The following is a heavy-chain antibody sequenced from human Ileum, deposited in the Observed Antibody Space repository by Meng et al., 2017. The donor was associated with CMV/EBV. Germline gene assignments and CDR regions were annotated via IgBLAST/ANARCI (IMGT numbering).Heavy chain of an antibody. CDR2: ISTYSTYI. CDR3: ESGFCGSTSCYREFDY. V-gene: IGHV3-21*01. Sequence: GGLLRLSCAASTSIFSSYTMSWVRQVPGKGLEWVSSISTYSTYIYYADSVKGRFTISRDNAKNSLYLQMDTLRAEDTAVYYCESGFCGSTSCYREFDYWGQGTLVTVSS. CDR1: TSIFSSYT. D-gene: IGHD2-2*01. J-gene: IGHJ4*02.